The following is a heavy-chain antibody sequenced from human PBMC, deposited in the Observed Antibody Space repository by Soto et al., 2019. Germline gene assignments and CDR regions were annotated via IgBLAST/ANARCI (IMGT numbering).Heavy chain of an antibody. CDR2: INHSGST. CDR1: GGSFRGYY. J-gene: IGHJ6*02. CDR3: ARGIEGWYQGRYYYGMDV. Sequence: SETLSLTCAVYGGSFRGYYWTWIRQPPGTGLEWIGEINHSGSTNYNPSLKSRVTISVDTSKNQFSLKLTSVTAADTAVYYCARGIEGWYQGRYYYGMDVWGQGTTVTVSS. V-gene: IGHV4-34*01. D-gene: IGHD6-19*01.